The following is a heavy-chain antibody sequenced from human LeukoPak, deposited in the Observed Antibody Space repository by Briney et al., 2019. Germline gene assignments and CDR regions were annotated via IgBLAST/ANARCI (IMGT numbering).Heavy chain of an antibody. V-gene: IGHV4-34*01. Sequence: SSETLSLTCAVYGGSFSGYYWSWIRQPPGKGLEWIGEINHSGSTNYNPSLKSRVTIYVDKSKNEFSLKVSSVTAAGTAVYYCARLIEDSSSANWFDPWGQGTLVTVSS. J-gene: IGHJ5*02. D-gene: IGHD6-6*01. CDR3: ARLIEDSSSANWFDP. CDR2: INHSGST. CDR1: GGSFSGYY.